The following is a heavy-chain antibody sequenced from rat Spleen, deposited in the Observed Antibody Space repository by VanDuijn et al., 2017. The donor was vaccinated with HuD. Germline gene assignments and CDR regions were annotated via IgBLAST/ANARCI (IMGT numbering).Heavy chain of an antibody. Sequence: VQLVESDGGLVQPGRSLKLSCAASGFTFSDYYMAWVRQPPGTGLEWMGAIWSGGSTDYNSALKSRLSISRDTSKSQVFLKMNSLRTEDTAIYFCTREGYNNWGAFAYWGQGTLVTVSS. CDR3: TREGYNNWGAFAY. CDR2: IWSGGST. J-gene: IGHJ3*01. CDR1: GFTFSDYY. D-gene: IGHD1-10*01. V-gene: IGHV2-15*01.